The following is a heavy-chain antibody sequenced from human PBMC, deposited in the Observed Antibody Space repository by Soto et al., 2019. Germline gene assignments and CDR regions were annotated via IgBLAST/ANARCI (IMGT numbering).Heavy chain of an antibody. CDR2: IYYSGST. CDR1: GGSISSSGYY. D-gene: IGHD2-2*01. Sequence: SETLSLTCTVSGGSISSSGYYWGWIRQPPGKGLEWIGSIYYSGSTYYNPSLKSRVTISVDTSKNQFSLKLSSVTAADTAVYYCARRNVYCSSTSCYVRRSAGMDVWGQGTTVT. V-gene: IGHV4-39*01. CDR3: ARRNVYCSSTSCYVRRSAGMDV. J-gene: IGHJ6*02.